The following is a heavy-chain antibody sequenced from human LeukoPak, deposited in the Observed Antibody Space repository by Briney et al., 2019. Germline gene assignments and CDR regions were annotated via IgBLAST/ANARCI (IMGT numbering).Heavy chain of an antibody. CDR1: SGSISTSNYY. D-gene: IGHD3-22*01. V-gene: IGHV4-39*07. J-gene: IGHJ6*03. CDR3: ARGNYDSSGYYFPYYYYYMDV. CDR2: IFYSGST. Sequence: SETLSLTCTVSSGSISTSNYYWGWVRQPPGKALEWIGNIFYSGSTYYSPSLKSRVTISLDTSRNQFSLKLNSVTAADTAVYYCARGNYDSSGYYFPYYYYYMDVWGKGTTVTVSS.